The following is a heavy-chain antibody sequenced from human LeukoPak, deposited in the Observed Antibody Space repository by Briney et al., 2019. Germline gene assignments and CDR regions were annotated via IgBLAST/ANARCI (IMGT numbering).Heavy chain of an antibody. J-gene: IGHJ4*02. Sequence: GGSLRLSCAASGFTFSSYAMSWVRQAPGKGLEWVSLINWDARGTSYADYADSVEGRFTISRDNSKNSLFLQMNSLRAGDTALYYCVKNHHQGGSGTYFGSWGQGTLVTASS. CDR2: INWDARGT. D-gene: IGHD1-26*01. V-gene: IGHV3-43D*03. CDR3: VKNHHQGGSGTYFGS. CDR1: GFTFSSYA.